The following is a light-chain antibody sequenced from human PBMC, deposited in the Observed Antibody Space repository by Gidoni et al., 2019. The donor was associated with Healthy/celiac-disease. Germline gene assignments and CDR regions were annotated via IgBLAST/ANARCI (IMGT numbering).Light chain of an antibody. V-gene: IGKV3-11*01. Sequence: DIVLTQSPPTLSLSQGERATLSCRASQSVSSYLAWYQQKPGQAPRLLSYDAYNRATGIPARFSGSGSGTDFTLTISSLEPEDFAVYYCQQRSNWPPGVTFGPGTKVDIK. CDR3: QQRSNWPPGVT. CDR1: QSVSSY. J-gene: IGKJ3*01. CDR2: DAY.